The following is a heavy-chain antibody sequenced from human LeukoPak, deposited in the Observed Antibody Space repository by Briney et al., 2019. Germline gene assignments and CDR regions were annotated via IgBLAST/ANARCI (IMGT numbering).Heavy chain of an antibody. CDR3: ARGGVVPAAIANWFDP. J-gene: IGHJ5*02. V-gene: IGHV4-38-2*02. Sequence: SETLSLTCTVSGYSISTGYYWGWIRQPPGKGLEWIGNVYHSGSTYYNPSLRSRVTISVDTSKNQFSLKLSSVTAADTALYYCARGGVVPAAIANWFDPWGQGTLVTVSS. CDR2: VYHSGST. D-gene: IGHD2-2*01. CDR1: GYSISTGYY.